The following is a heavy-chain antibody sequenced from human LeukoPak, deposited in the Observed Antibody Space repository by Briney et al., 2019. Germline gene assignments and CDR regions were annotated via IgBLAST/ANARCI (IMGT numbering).Heavy chain of an antibody. J-gene: IGHJ6*02. CDR3: ARARGLPGATVTSSRYYYGMDV. D-gene: IGHD4-17*01. V-gene: IGHV1-18*01. CDR2: ISAYNGNT. CDR1: GYTFTSYG. Sequence: ASVKVSCKASGYTFTSYGISWVRQAPGQGLEWMGWISAYNGNTNYAQKLQGRVTMTTDTSTSTAYMELRSLRSDDAAVYYCARARGLPGATVTSSRYYYGMDVWGQGTTVTVSS.